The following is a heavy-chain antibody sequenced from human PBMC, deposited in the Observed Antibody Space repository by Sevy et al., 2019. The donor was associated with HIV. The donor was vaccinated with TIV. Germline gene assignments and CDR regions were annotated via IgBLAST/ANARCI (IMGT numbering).Heavy chain of an antibody. CDR2: ISYDRSDK. Sequence: GESLKISCAASGFTFGSYGMHWVRQAPGKGLEWVAYISYDRSDKNYADSVKGRFTISRDNSKNTVFLQLNSLRPEDTTVYYCARVFSSYYFDYWGQGTLVTVSS. J-gene: IGHJ4*02. CDR3: ARVFSSYYFDY. V-gene: IGHV3-30*06. CDR1: GFTFGSYG.